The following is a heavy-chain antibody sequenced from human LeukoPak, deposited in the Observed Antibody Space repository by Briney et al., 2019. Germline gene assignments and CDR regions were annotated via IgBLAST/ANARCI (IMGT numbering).Heavy chain of an antibody. D-gene: IGHD3-10*01. CDR3: ARESTGFGEFVWFDP. CDR2: IYYSGST. Sequence: SETLSLTCTVSGGSISSSSYYWGWIRQPSGKGLEWIGSIYYSGSTYYNPSLKSRVTISVDTSKNQFSLKLSSVTAADTAVYYCARESTGFGEFVWFDPWGQGTLVTVSS. CDR1: GGSISSSSYY. J-gene: IGHJ5*02. V-gene: IGHV4-39*07.